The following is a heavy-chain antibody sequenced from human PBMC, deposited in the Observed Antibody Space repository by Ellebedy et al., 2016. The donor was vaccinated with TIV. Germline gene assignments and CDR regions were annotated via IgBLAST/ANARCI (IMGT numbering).Heavy chain of an antibody. CDR1: GFTVTSNY. J-gene: IGHJ3*02. V-gene: IGHV3-66*01. CDR2: TYSGGTT. Sequence: GESLKISCTASGFTVTSNYMNWIRQAPGKGLEWVAVTYSGGTTYYADSVKGRFIISRDNSKNTLYLQMNSLRAEDTAVYYCAKGDGYNRPDAFDIWGQGTMVTVSS. CDR3: AKGDGYNRPDAFDI. D-gene: IGHD5-24*01.